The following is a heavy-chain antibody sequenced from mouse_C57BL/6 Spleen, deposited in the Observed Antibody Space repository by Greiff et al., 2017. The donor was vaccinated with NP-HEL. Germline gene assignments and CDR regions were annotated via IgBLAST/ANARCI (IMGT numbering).Heavy chain of an antibody. D-gene: IGHD2-3*01. J-gene: IGHJ4*01. Sequence: VQLQQSGAELVKPGASVKLSCKASGYTFTSYWMHWVKQRPGQGLEWIGMIHPNSGSTNYNEKFKSKATLTVDKSSSTAYMQLSSLTSEDSAVYYCALYDGYLYAMDYWGQGTSVTVSS. CDR2: IHPNSGST. CDR1: GYTFTSYW. CDR3: ALYDGYLYAMDY. V-gene: IGHV1-64*01.